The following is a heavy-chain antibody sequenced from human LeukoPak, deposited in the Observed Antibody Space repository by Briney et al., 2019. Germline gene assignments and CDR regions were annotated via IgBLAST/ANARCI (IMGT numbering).Heavy chain of an antibody. CDR1: GDSISSSSYC. CDR3: ARHSRSGYIGYENAFDI. CDR2: IYNSANT. D-gene: IGHD5-12*01. Sequence: PSETLSLTCTVSGDSISSSSYCWDWIRQPPGKELEWIGNIYNSANTHYNPSLKTRITMSVDTSKNQFSLKLNSVTAADTGIYYCARHSRSGYIGYENAFDIWGQGTMVTVSS. J-gene: IGHJ3*02. V-gene: IGHV4-39*01.